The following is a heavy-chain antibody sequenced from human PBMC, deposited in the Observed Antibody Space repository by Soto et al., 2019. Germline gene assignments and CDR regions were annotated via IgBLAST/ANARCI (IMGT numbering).Heavy chain of an antibody. Sequence: SQTLSLTCAISGDSVSSNSAAWNWIRQSPSRGLEWLGRTYYRSKWYNDYAVSVKSRITINPDTSKNQFSLQLNSVTPEDTAVYYCARGSSRDLYSGYVRDWISGFDYWGQGTLVTVSS. V-gene: IGHV6-1*01. J-gene: IGHJ4*02. CDR3: ARGSSRDLYSGYVRDWISGFDY. CDR2: TYYRSKWYN. CDR1: GDSVSSNSAA. D-gene: IGHD5-12*01.